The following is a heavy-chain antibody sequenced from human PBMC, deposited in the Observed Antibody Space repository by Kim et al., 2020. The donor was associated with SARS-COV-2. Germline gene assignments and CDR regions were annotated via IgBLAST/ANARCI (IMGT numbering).Heavy chain of an antibody. J-gene: IGHJ3*02. D-gene: IGHD3-10*01. CDR1: GYTFTSYA. V-gene: IGHV1-3*01. Sequence: ASVKVSCKASGYTFTSYAMHWVRQAPGQRLEWMGWINAGNGNTKYSQKFQGRVTITRDTSASTAYMELSSLRSEDTAVYYCARGSPLWFGELFVAFDIWGQGTMVTVSS. CDR2: INAGNGNT. CDR3: ARGSPLWFGELFVAFDI.